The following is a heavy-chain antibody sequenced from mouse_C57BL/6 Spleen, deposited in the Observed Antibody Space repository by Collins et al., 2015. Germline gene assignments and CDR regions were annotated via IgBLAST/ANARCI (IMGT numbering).Heavy chain of an antibody. CDR2: ISYSGST. CDR1: GYSITSGYD. J-gene: IGHJ4*01. Sequence: DVQLQESGPGMVKPPQSLSLTCTVTGYSITSGYDWHWIRHFPGNKLEWMGYISYSGSTNYNPSLKSRISITRDTSKNHFFLKLNSVTTEDTATYYCAREAEEAMDYWGQGTSVTVSS. V-gene: IGHV3-1*01. CDR3: AREAEEAMDY.